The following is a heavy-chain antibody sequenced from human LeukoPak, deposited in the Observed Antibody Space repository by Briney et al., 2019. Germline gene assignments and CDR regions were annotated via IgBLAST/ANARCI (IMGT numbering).Heavy chain of an antibody. CDR2: ISWNSGSI. D-gene: IGHD5/OR15-5a*01. J-gene: IGHJ4*02. CDR3: AKSASTLHYFDY. CDR1: GFTFDDYA. V-gene: IGHV3-9*03. Sequence: GGSLRLSCGASGFTFDDYAMHWVRQAPGKGLEWVSGISWNSGSIGYADSVKGRFTISRDNAKNSLYLQMNSLRAEDMALYYCAKSASTLHYFDYWGQGTLVTVSS.